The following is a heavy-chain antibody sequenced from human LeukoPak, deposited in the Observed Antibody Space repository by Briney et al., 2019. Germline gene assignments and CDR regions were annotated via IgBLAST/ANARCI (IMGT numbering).Heavy chain of an antibody. Sequence: PGRSLRLSCAASGFTFGSYAMHWARQAPGKGLEWVAVISYDGSNKYYADSVKGRFTISRDNSKNTLYLQMNSLRAEDTAVYYCARAIVGSSCFDYWGQGTLVTVSS. V-gene: IGHV3-30-3*01. CDR3: ARAIVGSSCFDY. D-gene: IGHD6-13*01. CDR1: GFTFGSYA. CDR2: ISYDGSNK. J-gene: IGHJ4*02.